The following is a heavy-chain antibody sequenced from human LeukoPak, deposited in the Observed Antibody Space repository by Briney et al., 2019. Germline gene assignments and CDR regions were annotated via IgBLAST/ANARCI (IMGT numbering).Heavy chain of an antibody. CDR1: GFTVSSNY. CDR2: IYSGGST. V-gene: IGHV3-53*01. J-gene: IGHJ3*02. Sequence: GGSLRLSCAASGFTVSSNYMSWVRQAPEKGLEWVSVIYSGGSTYYADSVKGRFTISRDNSKNTLYLQMNSLRAEDTAVYYCATVRIAPRLDAFDIWGQGTMVTVSS. D-gene: IGHD6-6*01. CDR3: ATVRIAPRLDAFDI.